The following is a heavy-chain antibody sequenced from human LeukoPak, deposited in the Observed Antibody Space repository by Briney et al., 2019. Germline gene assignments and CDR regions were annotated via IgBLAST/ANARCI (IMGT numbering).Heavy chain of an antibody. Sequence: SETLSLTCTVSGGSISSYYWSWIRQSPGKGLEWIGYIYYSGSTNYNPSLKSRVTISVDTSKNQFSLKLSSVTAADTAVYYCARQGLLSGYYYYGMDVWGQGTTVTVSS. CDR1: GGSISSYY. D-gene: IGHD2-2*01. J-gene: IGHJ6*02. V-gene: IGHV4-59*08. CDR2: IYYSGST. CDR3: ARQGLLSGYYYYGMDV.